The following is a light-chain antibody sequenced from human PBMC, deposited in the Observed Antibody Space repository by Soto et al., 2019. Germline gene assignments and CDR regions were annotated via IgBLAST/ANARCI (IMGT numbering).Light chain of an antibody. CDR3: SSYTSSSTRPWV. CDR1: SSDVGGYNY. Sequence: QSALTQPASVSGSPGQSITISCTGTSSDVGGYNYVSWYQQHPGKAPKLMIYEVSNRPSGVSNRFSGSKSGNTASLTISGLQAEDEADYYCSSYTSSSTRPWVFGGGTKVTVL. J-gene: IGLJ3*02. V-gene: IGLV2-14*01. CDR2: EVS.